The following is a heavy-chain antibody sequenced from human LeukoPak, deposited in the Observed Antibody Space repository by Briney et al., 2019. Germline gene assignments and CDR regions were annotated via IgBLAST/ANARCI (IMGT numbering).Heavy chain of an antibody. V-gene: IGHV3-7*01. CDR2: IKQDGSEK. J-gene: IGHJ4*02. CDR3: ARDRQIAY. Sequence: GGSLRLSCAASGFTFSNYWLTWVRQAPGQGLEWVANIKQDGSEKHYVDSVKGRFTISRDNAKNSLYLQMNSLRAEDTAVYYCARDRQIAYWGQGTLSPSPQ. CDR1: GFTFSNYW.